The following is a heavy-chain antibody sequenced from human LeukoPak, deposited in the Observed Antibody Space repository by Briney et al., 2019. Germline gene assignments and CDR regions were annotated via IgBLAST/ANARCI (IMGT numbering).Heavy chain of an antibody. CDR1: KFSFGVYN. CDR3: AELGITMIGGV. CDR2: ISSSGGYI. Sequence: GGSLRLSCVGSKFSFGVYNMFWVRQALGKGLEWVSSISSSGGYIHYADSVKGRFTISRDNAKNSLYLQMNSLRAEDTAVYYCAELGITMIGGVWGKGTTVTISS. V-gene: IGHV3-21*01. J-gene: IGHJ6*04. D-gene: IGHD3-10*02.